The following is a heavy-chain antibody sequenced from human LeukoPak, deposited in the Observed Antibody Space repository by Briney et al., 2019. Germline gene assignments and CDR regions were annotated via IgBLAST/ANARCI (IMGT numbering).Heavy chain of an antibody. CDR2: IKEAGSGE. J-gene: IGHJ4*02. Sequence: GWAVRLPCAAAGFPFSSYWMSGVRRARAGGLEWGANIKEAGSGEYYVDSVKGRFTISRDNAKNWLYQQMSSLRAEDTAAYYCSRVSCTFTSFYTPDYWGQRTLVTVSS. CDR1: GFPFSSYW. D-gene: IGHD2-2*02. CDR3: SRVSCTFTSFYTPDY. V-gene: IGHV3-7*01.